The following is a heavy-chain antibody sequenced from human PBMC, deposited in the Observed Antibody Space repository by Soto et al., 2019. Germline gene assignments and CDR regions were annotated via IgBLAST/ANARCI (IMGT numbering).Heavy chain of an antibody. CDR3: ARDYSYQRAMDV. CDR1: GFTFSNFA. J-gene: IGHJ6*02. Sequence: QVQLVESGGGVVQPGRSLRLSCAASGFTFSNFAMYWVRQAPGKGLEWVTVISYDGSHKYYADSVKGRFTISRDNSKNTLYLLMNNLRAEDSAVYFCARDYSYQRAMDVWGQGTTVTVSS. V-gene: IGHV3-30-3*01. D-gene: IGHD2-15*01. CDR2: ISYDGSHK.